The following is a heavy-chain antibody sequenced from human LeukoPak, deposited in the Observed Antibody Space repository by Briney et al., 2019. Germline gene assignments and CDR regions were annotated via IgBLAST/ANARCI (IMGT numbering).Heavy chain of an antibody. CDR3: AKDGLGAYCGGDCYSLDY. CDR1: GFTFSSYW. D-gene: IGHD2-21*02. V-gene: IGHV3-74*01. CDR2: INSDGSST. J-gene: IGHJ4*02. Sequence: PGGSLRLSCAASGFTFSSYWMHWVRQAPGKGLVWVSRINSDGSSTSYADSVKGRFTISRDNAKNTLYLQMNSLRAEDTAVYYCAKDGLGAYCGGDCYSLDYWGQGTLVTVSS.